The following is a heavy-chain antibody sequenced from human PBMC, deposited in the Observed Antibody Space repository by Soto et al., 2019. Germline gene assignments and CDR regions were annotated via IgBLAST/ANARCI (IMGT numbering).Heavy chain of an antibody. V-gene: IGHV3-9*01. J-gene: IGHJ4*02. CDR2: INWNSGNI. Sequence: EVQLVESGGGLVQPGGSLRLSCAASGFTFNDYAMHWVRQAPGKGLDWVSGINWNSGNIGYADSVKGRFTISRDSAKNSRYLQMNSLRAEDTALYYCAKGGSSSGRYSDYWGQGTLVTVSS. D-gene: IGHD6-6*01. CDR3: AKGGSSSGRYSDY. CDR1: GFTFNDYA.